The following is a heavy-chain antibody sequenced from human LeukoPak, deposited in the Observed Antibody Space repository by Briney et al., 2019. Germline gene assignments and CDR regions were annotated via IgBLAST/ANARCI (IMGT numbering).Heavy chain of an antibody. CDR2: IWYDGSNK. V-gene: IGHV3-33*08. CDR1: GFTFTTYW. CDR3: ARGRYYGSGSYLDI. Sequence: GGSLRLSCAASGFTFTTYWMSWVRQAPGKGLEWVAVIWYDGSNKYYADSVKGRFTISRDNSKNTLYLQMNSLRAEDTAVYYCARGRYYGSGSYLDIWGQGTMVTVSS. D-gene: IGHD3-10*01. J-gene: IGHJ3*02.